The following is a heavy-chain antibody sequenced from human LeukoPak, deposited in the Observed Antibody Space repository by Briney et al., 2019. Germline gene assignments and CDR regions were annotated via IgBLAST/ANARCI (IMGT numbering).Heavy chain of an antibody. J-gene: IGHJ4*02. CDR3: ARGSDSSSWYSPSDY. V-gene: IGHV1-2*02. D-gene: IGHD6-13*01. CDR1: GYTFTGYY. CDR2: INPNSGVT. Sequence: ASVTVSCKASGYTFTGYYMNWVRQAPGQGLEGMGWINPNSGVTNYAQKFQGRVTMTRDTSISTAYMEVSRLRSDDTAVYYCARGSDSSSWYSPSDYWGQGTLVTVSS.